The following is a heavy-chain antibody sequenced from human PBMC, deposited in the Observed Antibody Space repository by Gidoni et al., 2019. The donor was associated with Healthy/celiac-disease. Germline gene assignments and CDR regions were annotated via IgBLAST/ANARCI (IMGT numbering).Heavy chain of an antibody. CDR3: ARGSSGWCLDY. V-gene: IGHV3-33*01. CDR1: GFRFSDYG. D-gene: IGHD6-19*01. Sequence: QVHLVESGGGVVQPGRALRLPCAASGFRFSDYGMHWVRQAPGKGLEWVVVIWYDGSDEYYADSVKGRFSISRDNSKSTVYLQVDTLSAEDTAVYFCARGSSGWCLDYWGQGTLVTVSS. CDR2: IWYDGSDE. J-gene: IGHJ4*02.